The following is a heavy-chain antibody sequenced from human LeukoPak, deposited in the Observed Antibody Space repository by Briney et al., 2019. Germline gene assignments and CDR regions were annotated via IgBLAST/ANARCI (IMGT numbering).Heavy chain of an antibody. Sequence: SVKVSCKASGYTFTSYYMHWVRQAPGQGLEWMGWISAYNGNTNYAQKLQGRVTMTTDTSTSTAYMELRSLRSDDTAVYYCARAFVRYYDNWGAFDIWGQGTMDTVSS. CDR3: ARAFVRYYDNWGAFDI. D-gene: IGHD3-22*01. CDR2: ISAYNGNT. J-gene: IGHJ3*02. V-gene: IGHV1-18*04. CDR1: GYTFTSYY.